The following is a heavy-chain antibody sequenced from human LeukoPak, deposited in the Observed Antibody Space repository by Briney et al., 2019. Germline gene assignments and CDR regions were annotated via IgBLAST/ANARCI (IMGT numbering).Heavy chain of an antibody. CDR1: GFTFSSYG. D-gene: IGHD3-10*02. J-gene: IGHJ6*02. CDR2: IGGGSHGT. Sequence: GGSLRLSCAASGFTFSSYGMSWVRQAPGRGLEWVSIIGGGSHGTFYADSVKGRFSVSRDNSKNTLYLQMNSLRAEDTVVYYCAKSGCSGTLYFHGMDVWGQGTTVTV. CDR3: AKSGCSGTLYFHGMDV. V-gene: IGHV3-23*01.